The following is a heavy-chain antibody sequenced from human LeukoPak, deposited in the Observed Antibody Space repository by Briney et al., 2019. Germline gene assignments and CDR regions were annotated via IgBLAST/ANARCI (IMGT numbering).Heavy chain of an antibody. CDR3: ARDYPYDILTGPFDY. CDR1: GGSISSYY. Sequence: PSETLSLTCTVSGGSISSYYWSWIRQPPGKGLEWIGSIYYSGSTNYNPSLKSRVTISVDTSKNQFSLKLSAVTAADTAVYYCARDYPYDILTGPFDYWGQGTLVTVSS. V-gene: IGHV4-59*01. J-gene: IGHJ4*02. D-gene: IGHD3-9*01. CDR2: IYYSGST.